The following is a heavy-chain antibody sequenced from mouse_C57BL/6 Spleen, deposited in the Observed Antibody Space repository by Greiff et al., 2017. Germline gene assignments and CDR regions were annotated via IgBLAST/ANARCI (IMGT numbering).Heavy chain of an antibody. CDR2: ISSGSSTI. Sequence: EVQVVESGGGLVKPGGSLKLSCAASGFTFSDYGMHWVRQAPEKGLEWVAYISSGSSTIYYADTVKGRFTISRDNAKNTLFLQMTSLRSEDTAMYYCAKNIGDYAMDYWGQGTSVTVSS. CDR3: AKNIGDYAMDY. D-gene: IGHD2-14*01. CDR1: GFTFSDYG. J-gene: IGHJ4*01. V-gene: IGHV5-17*01.